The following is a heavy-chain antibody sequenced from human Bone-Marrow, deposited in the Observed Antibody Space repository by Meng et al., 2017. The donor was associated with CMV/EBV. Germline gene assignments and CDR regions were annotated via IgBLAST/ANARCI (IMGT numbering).Heavy chain of an antibody. Sequence: GESLKISCAASGFTFSSYAMHWVRQAPGKGLEWVAVISYDGSNKYYADSVKGRFTISRDNSKNTLYLQMNSLRAEDTAVYYCARVRYYDSSGYFDYWGQGTRVTVSS. D-gene: IGHD3-22*01. CDR2: ISYDGSNK. CDR3: ARVRYYDSSGYFDY. J-gene: IGHJ4*02. CDR1: GFTFSSYA. V-gene: IGHV3-30-3*01.